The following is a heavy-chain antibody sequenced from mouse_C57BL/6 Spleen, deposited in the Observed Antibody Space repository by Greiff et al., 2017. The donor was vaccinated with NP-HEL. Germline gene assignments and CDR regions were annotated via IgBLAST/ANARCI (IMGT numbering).Heavy chain of an antibody. Sequence: VQLQQSGAELVRPGASVKLSCTASGFNIKDYYMHWVKQRPEQGLEWIGRIDPEDGDTEYAPKFQGKATMTADTSSNTAYLQLSSLTSEDTAVYYCTSYYYGSSGFDYWGQGTTLTVSS. V-gene: IGHV14-1*01. J-gene: IGHJ2*01. D-gene: IGHD1-1*01. CDR1: GFNIKDYY. CDR3: TSYYYGSSGFDY. CDR2: IDPEDGDT.